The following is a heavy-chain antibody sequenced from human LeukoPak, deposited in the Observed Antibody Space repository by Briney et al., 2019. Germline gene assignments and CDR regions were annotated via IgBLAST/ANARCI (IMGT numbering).Heavy chain of an antibody. CDR3: ARVFGWYTDV. CDR1: GFTFSSYE. V-gene: IGHV3-48*03. CDR2: ISSSGSTI. J-gene: IGHJ6*03. D-gene: IGHD3-10*01. Sequence: GGSLRLSCAASGFTFSSYEMNWVRQAPGKGLEWVSYISSSGSTIYYADSVKGRFTISRDNAKNSLYLQMNSLRAEDTAVYYCARVFGWYTDVWGKGTTVTVSS.